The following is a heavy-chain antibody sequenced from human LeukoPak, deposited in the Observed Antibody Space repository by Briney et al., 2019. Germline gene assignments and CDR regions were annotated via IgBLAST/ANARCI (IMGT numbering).Heavy chain of an antibody. J-gene: IGHJ4*02. V-gene: IGHV3-23*01. CDR1: RFTFSDYG. Sequence: PGGSLRLSCTASRFTFSDYGLSWVRQAPGKGLEWVSAISGSGDHTYYADSVKGRFTISRDNSRSTLYLQMNSLRAEDTAVYYCARGHYYDSSGYYDYWGQGTLVTVSS. CDR2: ISGSGDHT. CDR3: ARGHYYDSSGYYDY. D-gene: IGHD3-22*01.